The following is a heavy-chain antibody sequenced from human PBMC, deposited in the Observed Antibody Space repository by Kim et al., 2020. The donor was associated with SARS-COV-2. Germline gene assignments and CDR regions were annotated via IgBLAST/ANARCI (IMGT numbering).Heavy chain of an antibody. V-gene: IGHV4-30-4*01. CDR2: MVYSGST. Sequence: SETLSLTCTVSGGSISSDNYYWSWIRQSPGKGLEGIGYMVYSGSTNYNPSLQSRLTTSVDTSKNQFSLKLSSVTAADTAEYYWARVARWLRTIDYCGQGT. D-gene: IGHD5-12*01. CDR1: GGSISSDNYY. J-gene: IGHJ4*02. CDR3: ARVARWLRTIDY.